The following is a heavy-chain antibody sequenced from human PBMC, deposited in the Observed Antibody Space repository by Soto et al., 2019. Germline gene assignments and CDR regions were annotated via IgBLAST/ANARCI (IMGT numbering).Heavy chain of an antibody. V-gene: IGHV3-30*18. Sequence: QVQLVESGGGVIQPGRSLRLSCAASGFSFSSYGMHWVRQAPGKGLEWVAVISHDGSNIYYADSVKGRFSISRDNSKRTLSLQVNRLRPEDTAISYCAQSEAGLKPDFDAPNLPGNWGQGTLVTVSS. CDR2: ISHDGSNI. CDR3: AQSEAGLKPDFDAPNLPGN. D-gene: IGHD2-2*01. CDR1: GFSFSSYG. J-gene: IGHJ4*02.